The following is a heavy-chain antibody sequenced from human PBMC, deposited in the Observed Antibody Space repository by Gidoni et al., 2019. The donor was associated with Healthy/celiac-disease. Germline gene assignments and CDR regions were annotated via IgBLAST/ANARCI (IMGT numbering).Heavy chain of an antibody. J-gene: IGHJ4*02. V-gene: IGHV3-49*04. Sequence: EVQLVESGGGLVQPGRSLRLSCTASGFTFGDYAMSWVRQAPGKGLEWVGFIRSKAYGGTTEYAASVKGRFTISRDDSKSIAYLQMNSLKTEDTAVYYCTRVGEDYFDYWGQGTLVTVSX. CDR1: GFTFGDYA. CDR3: TRVGEDYFDY. D-gene: IGHD3-10*01. CDR2: IRSKAYGGTT.